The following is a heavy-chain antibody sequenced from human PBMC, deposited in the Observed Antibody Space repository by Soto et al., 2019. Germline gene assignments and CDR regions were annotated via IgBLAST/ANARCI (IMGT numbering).Heavy chain of an antibody. CDR1: GYTFTSYG. D-gene: IGHD3-3*01. CDR3: ATSSYYDFWRGYPQPFDY. Sequence: ASVKVSCKASGYTFTSYGISWVRQAPGKGLEWMGWISAYNGNTNYAQKLQGRVTMTTDTSTSTSYMELRSLRSDDTAVYYCATSSYYDFWRGYPQPFDYWGQGTLVSVSS. J-gene: IGHJ4*02. CDR2: ISAYNGNT. V-gene: IGHV1-18*01.